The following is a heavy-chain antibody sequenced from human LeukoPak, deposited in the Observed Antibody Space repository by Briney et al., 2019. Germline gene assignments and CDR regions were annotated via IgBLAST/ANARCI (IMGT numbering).Heavy chain of an antibody. Sequence: SGGSLRLSCAASGFTFSSYSMNWVRQAPGKGLEWVSSISSSSSYIYYADSVKGRFTISRDNAKNSLYLQMNSLRAEDTAVYYCARAQWFGEYLDYWGQGTLVTVSS. CDR1: GFTFSSYS. CDR2: ISSSSSYI. CDR3: ARAQWFGEYLDY. D-gene: IGHD3-10*01. J-gene: IGHJ4*02. V-gene: IGHV3-21*01.